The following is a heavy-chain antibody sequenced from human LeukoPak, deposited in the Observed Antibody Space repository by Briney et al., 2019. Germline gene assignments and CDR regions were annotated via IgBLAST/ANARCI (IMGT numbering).Heavy chain of an antibody. J-gene: IGHJ4*02. CDR2: INPNSGGI. CDR3: ARADGDYGGNYGC. CDR1: GYTFTGYY. D-gene: IGHD4-23*01. V-gene: IGHV1-2*02. Sequence: ASVKVSCKASGYTFTGYYMHWVRQAPGRGPEWMGWINPNSGGINYAQKFQGRVTMTRDTSISTAYMELSRLRSDDTAVYYCARADGDYGGNYGCWGQGTLVTVS.